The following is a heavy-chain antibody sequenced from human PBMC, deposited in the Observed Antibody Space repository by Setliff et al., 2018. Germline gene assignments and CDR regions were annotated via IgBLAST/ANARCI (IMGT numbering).Heavy chain of an antibody. V-gene: IGHV1-18*01. Sequence: GASVKVSCKASGYTFSNCGVTWVRQAPGQGLEWMGWVTIYNGNTKYAQNLQGRLTLTTDISTSTAYMELGSLTTDDTAVYYCARVESMVRGKNILRHFDYWGQGIQVTVSS. J-gene: IGHJ4*02. D-gene: IGHD3-10*01. CDR1: GYTFSNCG. CDR3: ARVESMVRGKNILRHFDY. CDR2: VTIYNGNT.